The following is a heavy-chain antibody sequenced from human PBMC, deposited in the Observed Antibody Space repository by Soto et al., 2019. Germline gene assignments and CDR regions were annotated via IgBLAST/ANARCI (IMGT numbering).Heavy chain of an antibody. J-gene: IGHJ4*02. CDR1: GYTFTSYG. V-gene: IGHV1-18*04. Sequence: ASVKVSCKASGYTFTSYGISWVRQAPGQGLEWMGWISAYNGNTNYAQKLQGRVTMTTDTSTSTAYMELRSLRSDDTAVCYCARLEDYYDSSGYYLGYRGQGTLVTVSS. CDR3: ARLEDYYDSSGYYLGY. CDR2: ISAYNGNT. D-gene: IGHD3-22*01.